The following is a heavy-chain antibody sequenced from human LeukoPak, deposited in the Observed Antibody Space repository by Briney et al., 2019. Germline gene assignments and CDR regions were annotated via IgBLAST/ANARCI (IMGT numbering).Heavy chain of an antibody. Sequence: GGSLRLSCAASGFTFSSYSMNWVRQAPGKGLEWVAVISYDGSNKYYADSVEGRFTISRDNSKNTLHLQMNSLRAEDTAVYYCEAAAGTNLGAFDIWGQGTMVTVSS. J-gene: IGHJ3*02. CDR3: EAAAGTNLGAFDI. D-gene: IGHD6-13*01. V-gene: IGHV3-30*03. CDR2: ISYDGSNK. CDR1: GFTFSSYS.